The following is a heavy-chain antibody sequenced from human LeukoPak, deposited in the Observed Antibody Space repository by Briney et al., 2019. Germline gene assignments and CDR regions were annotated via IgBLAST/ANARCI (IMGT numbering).Heavy chain of an antibody. J-gene: IGHJ4*02. CDR1: GGSISSGGYY. D-gene: IGHD3-16*02. V-gene: IGHV4-31*03. CDR3: ARAAGDYVWGSYRGPDY. CDR2: IYYSGST. Sequence: SETLSLTCTVSGGSISSGGYYWSRIRQHPGKGLEWIGYIYYSGSTYYNPSLKSRVTISVDTSKNQFSLKLSSVTAADTAVYYCARAAGDYVWGSYRGPDYWGQGTLVTVSS.